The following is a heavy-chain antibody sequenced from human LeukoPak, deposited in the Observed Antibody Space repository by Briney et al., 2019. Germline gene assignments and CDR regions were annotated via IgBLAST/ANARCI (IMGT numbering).Heavy chain of an antibody. V-gene: IGHV1-2*02. CDR2: INPDSGGT. J-gene: IGHJ6*04. D-gene: IGHD7-27*01. CDR1: GYTFTGYY. Sequence: GASVKVSCKASGYTFTGYYMHWVRQAPGQGLEWMGWINPDSGGTYYAQKFQGRVSMTRDTSISTAYMELSSLRSDDTAVFYCARDGDPLWKSLDVWGKGTTVTFSS. CDR3: ARDGDPLWKSLDV.